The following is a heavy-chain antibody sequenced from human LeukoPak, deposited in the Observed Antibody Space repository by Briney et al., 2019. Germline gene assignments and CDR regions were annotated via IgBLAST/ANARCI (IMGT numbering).Heavy chain of an antibody. CDR1: GGSISSYY. V-gene: IGHV4-4*07. Sequence: SETLSLTCTVPGGSISSYYWSWIRQPAGKGLEWIGRIYTSGSTNHNTSLKSRVTMSVDTSKNQFSLKLSSVTAADTAVYYCAREEEDHYDSSGYYGDWGQGTLVTVSS. CDR3: AREEEDHYDSSGYYGD. CDR2: IYTSGST. J-gene: IGHJ4*02. D-gene: IGHD3-22*01.